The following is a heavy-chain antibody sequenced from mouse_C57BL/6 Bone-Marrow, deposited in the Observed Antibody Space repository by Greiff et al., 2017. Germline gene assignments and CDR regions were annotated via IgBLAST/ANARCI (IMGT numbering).Heavy chain of an antibody. V-gene: IGHV1-81*01. CDR2: IYPRSGST. J-gene: IGHJ4*01. Sequence: VQLQQSGAELARPGASVKLSCKASGYTFTSYGISWVKQRTGQGLEWIGEIYPRSGSTYYNEKFKGKATLTADTSSSTAYMELRSLTSEDSAVYGCASGLRWAMDYWGQGTSVTVSS. D-gene: IGHD2-2*01. CDR1: GYTFTSYG. CDR3: ASGLRWAMDY.